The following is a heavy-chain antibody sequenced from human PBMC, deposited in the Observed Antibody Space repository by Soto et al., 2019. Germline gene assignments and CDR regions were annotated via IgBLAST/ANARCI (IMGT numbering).Heavy chain of an antibody. D-gene: IGHD6-19*01. J-gene: IGHJ4*02. CDR3: APISGPGRAVSGAGVCDF. CDR2: IVGSGAGT. CDR1: GFTFSTYA. Sequence: EVQLLESGRGLVQSGESLRLSCVVSGFTFSTYAVSWVRQAPGKGLEWVSAIVGSGAGTYYADSVKGRFTISRDNSKNTLYLQMNSLRAEDTAVYYCAPISGPGRAVSGAGVCDFWGQGTLVTVSS. V-gene: IGHV3-23*01.